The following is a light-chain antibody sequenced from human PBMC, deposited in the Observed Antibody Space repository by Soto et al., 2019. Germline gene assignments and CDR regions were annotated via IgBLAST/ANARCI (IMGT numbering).Light chain of an antibody. V-gene: IGKV3-11*01. Sequence: EIVLTQSPATLSLSPGERATLSCRASQSVSSYLAWYQQKPGQAPRLLIYDASNRATGIQARFSGSGSATDFTLTISSQEPEDFAVYYCQQRSNWPLTFGGGTKVEIK. J-gene: IGKJ4*01. CDR1: QSVSSY. CDR3: QQRSNWPLT. CDR2: DAS.